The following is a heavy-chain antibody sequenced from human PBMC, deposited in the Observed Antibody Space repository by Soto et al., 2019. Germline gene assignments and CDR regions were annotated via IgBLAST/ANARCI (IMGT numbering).Heavy chain of an antibody. CDR1: GVSISSSSYY. J-gene: IGHJ4*02. V-gene: IGHV4-39*01. Sequence: SETLSLTCTVSGVSISSSSYYWGWIRQPPGKGLEWIGSIYYSGSTYYNPSLKSRVTISVDTSKNQFSLKLSSVTAADTAVYYCARRETPPWRTDEYYFDYWGQGTLVTVSS. D-gene: IGHD4-17*01. CDR3: ARRETPPWRTDEYYFDY. CDR2: IYYSGST.